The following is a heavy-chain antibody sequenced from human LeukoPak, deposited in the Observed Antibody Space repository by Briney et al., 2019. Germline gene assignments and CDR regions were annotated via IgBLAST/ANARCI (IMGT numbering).Heavy chain of an antibody. CDR3: ARGRRLTGYYDFDY. CDR2: INPNSGGT. CDR1: GYTFTGYY. Sequence: ASVKVSCKTSGYTFTGYYLQWVRQAAGQGLEWMGWINPNSGGTSYAQKFQGRVTMTRDTSISTAYMELSRLRSEDTAVYYCARGRRLTGYYDFDYWGQGTLVTVSS. V-gene: IGHV1-2*02. D-gene: IGHD3-9*01. J-gene: IGHJ4*02.